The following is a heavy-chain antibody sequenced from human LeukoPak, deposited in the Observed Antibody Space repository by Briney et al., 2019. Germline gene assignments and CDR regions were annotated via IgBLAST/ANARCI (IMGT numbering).Heavy chain of an antibody. D-gene: IGHD3-10*01. CDR1: GFTLSSYA. V-gene: IGHV3-23*01. CDR3: ARRGLLWFGEPIDY. CDR2: ISVSGNT. Sequence: GGSLRLSCAASGFTLSSYAMSWVRQGPGKGLEWVSAISVSGNTYHADSVKGRFTISRDNAKNSLYLQMNSLRAEDTAVYYCARRGLLWFGEPIDYWGQGTLVTVSS. J-gene: IGHJ4*02.